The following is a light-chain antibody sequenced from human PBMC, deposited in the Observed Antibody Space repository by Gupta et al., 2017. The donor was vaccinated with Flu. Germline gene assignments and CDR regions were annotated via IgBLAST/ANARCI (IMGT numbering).Light chain of an antibody. CDR3: QQDNSLPVT. Sequence: DIQMTQSPSSLSASVGDRVTITCQANKDIRNFLNWYQQKPGRAPELLIYDASTLETGVPSRFIGGGSGTDFTLTITNLQSEDFATYYCQQDNSLPVTFGHGTKVEVK. J-gene: IGKJ1*01. CDR1: KDIRNF. CDR2: DAS. V-gene: IGKV1-33*01.